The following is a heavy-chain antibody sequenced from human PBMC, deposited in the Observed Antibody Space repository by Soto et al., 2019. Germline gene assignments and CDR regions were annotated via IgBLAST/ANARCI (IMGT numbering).Heavy chain of an antibody. CDR2: ISYDGSNK. J-gene: IGHJ4*02. CDR3: AKPPGGWYPPFDY. Sequence: QVQLVESGGGVVQPGRSLRLSCAASGFTFSSYGMHWVRQAPGKGLEWVAVISYDGSNKYYADSVKGRFTISRDNSKTTLYLQMNSLRAEDTAVYSCAKPPGGWYPPFDYWGQGTLVTVST. D-gene: IGHD6-19*01. V-gene: IGHV3-30*18. CDR1: GFTFSSYG.